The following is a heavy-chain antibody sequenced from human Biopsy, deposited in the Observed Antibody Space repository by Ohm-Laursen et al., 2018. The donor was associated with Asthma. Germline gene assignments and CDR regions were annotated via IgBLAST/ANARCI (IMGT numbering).Heavy chain of an antibody. CDR3: ARTFHFWSPYHAEHYQL. Sequence: GSLRLSCSASGFTFGDYWMSWVRQVPGKGLEWVAYIKHDGSEKNHVDSLKGRFTISRDNAKNSLYLQMNSLRAEDTAVYYCARTFHFWSPYHAEHYQLWGQGTLVTVSS. V-gene: IGHV3-7*01. J-gene: IGHJ1*01. D-gene: IGHD3-3*02. CDR1: GFTFGDYW. CDR2: IKHDGSEK.